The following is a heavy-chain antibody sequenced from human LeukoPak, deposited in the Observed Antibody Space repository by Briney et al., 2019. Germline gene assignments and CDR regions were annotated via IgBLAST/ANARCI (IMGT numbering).Heavy chain of an antibody. J-gene: IGHJ6*03. D-gene: IGHD2-8*01. V-gene: IGHV4-34*01. CDR3: AREWRYYYYCYMDV. CDR2: INHSGST. Sequence: SETLSLTCALYGGSFSGYYWSWIRPPPGKGLEWIGEINHSGSTNYNTPLKSRVTISVDTDKNHFSLKLGSVTAADAAVYYCAREWRYYYYCYMDVWGKGTTVTVSS. CDR1: GGSFSGYY.